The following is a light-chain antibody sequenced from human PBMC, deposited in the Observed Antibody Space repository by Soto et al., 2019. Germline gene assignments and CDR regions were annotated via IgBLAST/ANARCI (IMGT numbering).Light chain of an antibody. J-gene: IGKJ1*01. CDR1: QSISSW. Sequence: DIPMTQSPSTLSASVGDRVTITCRASQSISSWLAWYQQKPGKAPKLLIYEVSSLQSGVPSRFRGSRSGTEFTLTISSLHPNDFATYYGQQYNSYSPRTFGQGTMVEIK. CDR2: EVS. V-gene: IGKV1-5*03. CDR3: QQYNSYSPRT.